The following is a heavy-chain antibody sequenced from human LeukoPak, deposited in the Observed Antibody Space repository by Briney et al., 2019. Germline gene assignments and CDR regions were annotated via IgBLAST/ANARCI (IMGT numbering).Heavy chain of an antibody. J-gene: IGHJ6*03. D-gene: IGHD3-10*01. CDR1: GGSISSYY. V-gene: IGHV4-4*09. CDR3: ARQSYGSGSYYKQYYYYYYMDV. CDR2: IYTSGST. Sequence: SETLSLTCTVSGGSISSYYWSWIRQPPGKGLEWIGYIYTSGSTNYNPSLKSRVTISVDTSKNQFSLKLSSVTAADTAVYYCARQSYGSGSYYKQYYYYYYMDVWGQGTTVTVSS.